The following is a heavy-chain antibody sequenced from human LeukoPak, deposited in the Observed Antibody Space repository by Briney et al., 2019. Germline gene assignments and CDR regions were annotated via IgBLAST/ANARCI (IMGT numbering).Heavy chain of an antibody. V-gene: IGHV1-2*02. Sequence: ASVKVSCKASGYTFTGYYMHWVRQAPGQGLEWMGWINPNSGGTNYAQKFQGRVTMTRDTSISTAYMELSRLRSDDTAVYYCARTPYDFWSGYSTNYFDYWGQGTLVTVSS. CDR2: INPNSGGT. D-gene: IGHD3-3*01. CDR3: ARTPYDFWSGYSTNYFDY. CDR1: GYTFTGYY. J-gene: IGHJ4*02.